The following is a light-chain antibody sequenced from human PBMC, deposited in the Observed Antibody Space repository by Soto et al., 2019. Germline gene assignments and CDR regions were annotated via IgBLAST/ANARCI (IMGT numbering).Light chain of an antibody. Sequence: IVMTQSPATLPVSPGERATLSCRATQRVSTNLAWYQQKPGQAPRLLIYAASSRATGVPARFSGSGSGTEFTLTISSLQSEDFALYYCQQYNNWPYTFCQGT. J-gene: IGKJ2*01. CDR1: QRVSTN. CDR2: AAS. V-gene: IGKV3-15*01. CDR3: QQYNNWPYT.